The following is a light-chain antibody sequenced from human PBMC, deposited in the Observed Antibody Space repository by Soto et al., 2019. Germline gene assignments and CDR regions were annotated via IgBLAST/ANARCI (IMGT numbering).Light chain of an antibody. CDR2: GAS. V-gene: IGKV3-20*01. CDR3: QQYGGSLT. CDR1: QSISSTY. Sequence: EIVLTQSPGTLSLSPGERATLSCRASQSISSTYLAWYQQKRGQAPRLLIYGASSRATGIPDRFSGSGSGTDFTLTISRLEPEDFALYFCQQYGGSLTFGGGTKVEIK. J-gene: IGKJ4*01.